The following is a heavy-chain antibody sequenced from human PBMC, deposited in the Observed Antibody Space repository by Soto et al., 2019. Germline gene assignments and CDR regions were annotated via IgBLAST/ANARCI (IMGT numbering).Heavy chain of an antibody. J-gene: IGHJ4*02. CDR3: AKDIGGGSYQFDY. Sequence: EVQLVESGGVVVQPGGSLRLSCAACGFTFDDYTMHWVRQAPGKGLEWVSLISWDGGSTYYADSVKGRFTISRDNSKNSLYLQMNSLRTEDTALYYCAKDIGGGSYQFDYWGQGTLVTVSS. CDR1: GFTFDDYT. V-gene: IGHV3-43*01. D-gene: IGHD1-26*01. CDR2: ISWDGGST.